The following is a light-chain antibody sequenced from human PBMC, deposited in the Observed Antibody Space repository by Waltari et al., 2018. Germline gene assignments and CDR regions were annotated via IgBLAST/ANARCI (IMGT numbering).Light chain of an antibody. Sequence: DIVMTQSPLSLPVTPGEPASISCRSSQSLLQSNGYNYLDWYLQKPGQSPRLLIYLGSNRASGVPDRFSGSGSGTDFTLKISRVEAEDVGVYYCMQALQTPLTFGGGTKVEIK. CDR1: QSLLQSNGYNY. CDR2: LGS. J-gene: IGKJ4*01. CDR3: MQALQTPLT. V-gene: IGKV2-28*01.